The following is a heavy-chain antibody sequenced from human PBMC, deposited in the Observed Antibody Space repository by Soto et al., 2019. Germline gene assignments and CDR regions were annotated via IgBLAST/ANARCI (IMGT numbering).Heavy chain of an antibody. J-gene: IGHJ5*02. CDR1: GGSISSSSYY. Sequence: SETLSLTCTVSGGSISSSSYYWGWIRQPPGKGLEWIGSIYYSGSTYYNPSLKSRVTISVDTSKNQFSLKLSSVTAADTAVYYCARHKRSVQSQLWEWFDPWGQGTLVTVSS. CDR3: ARHKRSVQSQLWEWFDP. CDR2: IYYSGST. V-gene: IGHV4-39*01. D-gene: IGHD1-26*01.